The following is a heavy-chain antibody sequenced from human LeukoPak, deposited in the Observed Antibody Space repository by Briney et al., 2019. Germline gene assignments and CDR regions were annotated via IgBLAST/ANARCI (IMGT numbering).Heavy chain of an antibody. V-gene: IGHV3-23*01. CDR2: FSGGDGST. Sequence: GGSLRLSCAASGFTFTSFAMSWVRQAPGKGLEWVSGFSGGDGSTSYADSVKGRFTISRDNSKNTLYLQMNSLRAEDTAVYYCAKGKVVPATIYDYWGQGTLVTVSS. CDR3: AKGKVVPATIYDY. D-gene: IGHD2-2*02. J-gene: IGHJ4*02. CDR1: GFTFTSFA.